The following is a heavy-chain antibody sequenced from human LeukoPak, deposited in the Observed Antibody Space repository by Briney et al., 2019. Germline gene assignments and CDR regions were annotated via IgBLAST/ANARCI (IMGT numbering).Heavy chain of an antibody. V-gene: IGHV4-34*01. CDR1: GGSFSGYY. Sequence: SETLSLTCAVYGGSFSGYYWSWLRQPPGKGLEWIGEINHSGSTNYNPSLKSRVTISVDTSKNQFSLKLSSVTAADTAVYYCARGRHYAYYYYGMDVWGQGTTVTVSS. CDR3: ARGRHYAYYYYGMDV. J-gene: IGHJ6*02. CDR2: INHSGST. D-gene: IGHD2-2*01.